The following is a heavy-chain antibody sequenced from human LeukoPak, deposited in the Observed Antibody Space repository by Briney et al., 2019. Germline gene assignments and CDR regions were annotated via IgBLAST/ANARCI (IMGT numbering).Heavy chain of an antibody. D-gene: IGHD1-20*01. V-gene: IGHV3-15*07. Sequence: PGGSLRLSCAASGFTFSTYGVNWVRQAPGKGLEWVGRIKSKADGETIDYAAPVKGRFTFSRDDSKNMLYLQMNSLKSEDTAVYYCSTLTSRGLSDSWGQGTLVTVSS. CDR3: STLTSRGLSDS. CDR1: GFTFSTYG. CDR2: IKSKADGETI. J-gene: IGHJ4*02.